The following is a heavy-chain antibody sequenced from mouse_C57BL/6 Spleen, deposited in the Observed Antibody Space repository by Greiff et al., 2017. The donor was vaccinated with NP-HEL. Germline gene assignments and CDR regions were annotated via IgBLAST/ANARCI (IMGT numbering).Heavy chain of an antibody. CDR1: VYAFSSSR. V-gene: IGHV1-82*01. D-gene: IGHD6-1*01. CDR3: ARSLPELPSYPIGR. J-gene: IGHJ3*01. CDR2: IYPGDGDT. Sequence: VQLQQSGPELVKPGASVKIPCKASVYAFSSSRMNWVKQRPGKGLEWIGRIYPGDGDTNYNGKFKGKATLTADKSSSTAYMQLSSLTSEDSAVYYCARSLPELPSYPIGRWGEGTPVTVS.